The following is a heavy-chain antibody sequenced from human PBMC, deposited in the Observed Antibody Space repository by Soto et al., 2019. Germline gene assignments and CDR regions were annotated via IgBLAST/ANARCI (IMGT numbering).Heavy chain of an antibody. D-gene: IGHD6-6*01. CDR1: GGSISSSSYY. CDR3: ASAIAARLGYWFDP. V-gene: IGHV4-39*01. J-gene: IGHJ5*02. Sequence: SETLSLTCTVSGGSISSSSYYRGWIRQPPGKGLEWIGSIYYSGSTYYNPSLKSRVTISVDTSKNQFSLKLSSVTAADTAVYYCASAIAARLGYWFDPWGQGTLVTVSS. CDR2: IYYSGST.